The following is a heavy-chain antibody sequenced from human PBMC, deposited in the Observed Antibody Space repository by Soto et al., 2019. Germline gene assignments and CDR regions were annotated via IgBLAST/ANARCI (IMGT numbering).Heavy chain of an antibody. CDR2: IYHSGRT. D-gene: IGHD3-10*01. CDR3: ASSLRITMVRGLLLGAFDI. J-gene: IGHJ3*02. CDR1: SGSISSSNW. V-gene: IGHV4-4*02. Sequence: QVQLQESGPGLVKPSGTLSLTCAVSSGSISSSNWWSWVRQPPGKGLEWIGEIYHSGRTNYNPSLKRRLTISLDKSKNHFSLKLSSVTAADTAVYYCASSLRITMVRGLLLGAFDIWGQGTMVTVSS.